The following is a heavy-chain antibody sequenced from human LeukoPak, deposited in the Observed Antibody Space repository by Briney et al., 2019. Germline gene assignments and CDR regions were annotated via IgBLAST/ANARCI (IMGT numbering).Heavy chain of an antibody. V-gene: IGHV1-69*04. Sequence: SVKVSCKASGDVFSTYVFTLVRQAPGQGLEWMGRIIPIVNMVDYAEEFQGRVSITADKSTSTAYMEVSGLRSEDTAVYYCARRIGERFSAHEYFDSWGQGTQVTVSS. D-gene: IGHD5-12*01. J-gene: IGHJ4*02. CDR2: IIPIVNMV. CDR1: GDVFSTYV. CDR3: ARRIGERFSAHEYFDS.